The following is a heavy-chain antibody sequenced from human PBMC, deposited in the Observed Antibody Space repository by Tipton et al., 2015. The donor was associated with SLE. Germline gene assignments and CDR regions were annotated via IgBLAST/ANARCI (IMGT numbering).Heavy chain of an antibody. CDR2: IYPGDSDT. Sequence: QLVQSGPEVKQPGESLKISCKGSGYSFTSYWIGWVRRMPGKGLEWMGIIYPGDSDTRYSPSFQGQVTISADNSSRTANLQWSSLKASDTAMYYCARPSGSSFLGGFAYWGQGTLVTVSS. V-gene: IGHV5-51*03. CDR1: GYSFTSYW. CDR3: ARPSGSSFLGGFAY. D-gene: IGHD6-13*01. J-gene: IGHJ4*02.